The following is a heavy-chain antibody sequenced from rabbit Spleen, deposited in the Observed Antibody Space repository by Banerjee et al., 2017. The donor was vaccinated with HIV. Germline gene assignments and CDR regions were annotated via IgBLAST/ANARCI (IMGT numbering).Heavy chain of an antibody. CDR2: IDPVFGIT. CDR3: VREVAAKFNL. D-gene: IGHD4-1*01. CDR1: GFDFSSYG. V-gene: IGHV1S47*01. J-gene: IGHJ4*01. Sequence: QEQLVESGGGLVQPGGSLKLSCKASGFDFSSYGVSWVRQVPGKGLEWIGYIDPVFGITYYANWVNGRFTISRDNAQNTLFLRLNSLTAADTATYFCVREVAAKFNLWGPGTLVTVS.